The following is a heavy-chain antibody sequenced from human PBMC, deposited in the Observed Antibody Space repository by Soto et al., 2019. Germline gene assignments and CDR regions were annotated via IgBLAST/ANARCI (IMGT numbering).Heavy chain of an antibody. CDR3: ATYDTMTIFAFDI. Sequence: SETLSLTCTVSSGSVNSGSYYWAWIRQPPGKGLEWIGSIYYSGTTFSNPSLKSRVTVSVDTSKNQFSLKLNSVTAADTALYYCATYDTMTIFAFDIWGQGTMVTVSS. CDR2: IYYSGTT. D-gene: IGHD4-17*01. J-gene: IGHJ3*02. V-gene: IGHV4-39*01. CDR1: SGSVNSGSYY.